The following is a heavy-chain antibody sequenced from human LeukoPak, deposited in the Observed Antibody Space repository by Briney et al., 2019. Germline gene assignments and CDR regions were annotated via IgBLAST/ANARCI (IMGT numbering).Heavy chain of an antibody. D-gene: IGHD3-22*01. CDR3: AKASQWFYYFGY. Sequence: PGGSLRLSCAASGFTFSSYTMGWVRQAPGKGLEWVSTISGSGDSTYYADSVKGRFTISRDNSKNTLYLQMNSLRAEDTAVYYCAKASQWFYYFGYWGQGTLVTVSS. CDR1: GFTFSSYT. J-gene: IGHJ4*02. V-gene: IGHV3-23*01. CDR2: ISGSGDST.